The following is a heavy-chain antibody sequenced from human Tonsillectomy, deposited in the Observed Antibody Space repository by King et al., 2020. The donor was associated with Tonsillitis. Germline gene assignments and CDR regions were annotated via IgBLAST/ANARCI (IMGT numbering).Heavy chain of an antibody. CDR1: GFPFSLHP. V-gene: IGHV3-30-3*01. D-gene: IGHD3-22*01. CDR3: ARDLEVVWDLPPSFDY. CDR2: MSYDGTEK. J-gene: IGHJ4*02. Sequence: HVQLVESGGGVVPPGGSLRLSCAASGFPFSLHPVHWVRQAPGKGLEWVALMSYDGTEKYYADSVKGRFSISIDNSKNTQYLQMNSLRPEDTAVYYCARDLEVVWDLPPSFDYWGQGTLVTVSS.